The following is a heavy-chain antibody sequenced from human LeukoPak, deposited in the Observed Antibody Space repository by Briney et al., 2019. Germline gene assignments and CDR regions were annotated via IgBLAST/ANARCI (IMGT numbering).Heavy chain of an antibody. CDR1: GFTFSSYG. CDR3: AKLVPGCSSTSCYPGFDY. D-gene: IGHD2-2*01. CDR2: ISYDGSNK. Sequence: PGGSLRLSCAASGFTFSSYGMHWVRQAPGKGLEWVAVISYDGSNKYYADSVKGRFTISRDNSKNTLYLQMNSLRAEDTAVYYCAKLVPGCSSTSCYPGFDYWGQGTLVTVSS. J-gene: IGHJ4*02. V-gene: IGHV3-30*18.